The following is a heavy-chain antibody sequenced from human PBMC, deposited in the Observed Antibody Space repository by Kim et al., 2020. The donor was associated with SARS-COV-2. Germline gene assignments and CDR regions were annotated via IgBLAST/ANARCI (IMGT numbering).Heavy chain of an antibody. CDR1: GYSFTYYG. V-gene: IGHV1-18*01. D-gene: IGHD6-6*01. CDR3: ARDLPRTTTSYYLDS. J-gene: IGHJ4*02. CDR2: ISGYTGNT. Sequence: ASVKVSCKTSGYSFTYYGISWVRQAPGQGLEWMGWISGYTGNTNYTQKFQGRVTMTAHTSTNIAYMELRTLSPDDTAIYYCARDLPRTTTSYYLDSWGQGTLVTVSS.